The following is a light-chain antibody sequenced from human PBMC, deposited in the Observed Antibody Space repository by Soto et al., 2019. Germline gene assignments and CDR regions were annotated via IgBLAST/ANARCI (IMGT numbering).Light chain of an antibody. CDR1: SSDVGGYTY. CDR3: SSYTSSSTFV. CDR2: DVS. Sequence: QSALTQPASVSGSPGQSITVSCTGTSSDVGGYTYVSWYQHHPGIAPKLMIYDVSNRPSGVSNRFSGSKSGNTASLTISGLQAEDEADYYCSSYTSSSTFVFGTGTKLTVL. J-gene: IGLJ1*01. V-gene: IGLV2-14*03.